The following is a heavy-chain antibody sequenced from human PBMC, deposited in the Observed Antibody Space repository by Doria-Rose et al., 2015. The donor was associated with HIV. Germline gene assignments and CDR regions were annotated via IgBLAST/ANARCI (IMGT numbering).Heavy chain of an antibody. D-gene: IGHD6-13*01. CDR3: ARIKSSRWYHKYYFDF. CDR2: IFSDDER. CDR1: GVSLSSPGMG. J-gene: IGHJ4*02. Sequence: VTLKESGPVLVKPTETLTLTCTVSGVSLSSPGMGVSWIRQPPGKALEWLANIFSDDERSYKTSLKSRLTIARGTSRSQLVLTMPDMDPVDTATYYCARIKSSRWYHKYYFDFWGQGTLVIVSA. V-gene: IGHV2-26*01.